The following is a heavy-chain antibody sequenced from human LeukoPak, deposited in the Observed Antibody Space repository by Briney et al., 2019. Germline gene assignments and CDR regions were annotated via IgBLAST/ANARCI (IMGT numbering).Heavy chain of an antibody. CDR1: GYTFTGYY. CDR3: ARAWLGVVVPAASPFDP. CDR2: INPNSGGT. Sequence: GASVKVSCKASGYTFTGYYMHWVRQAPGQGLEWMGWINPNSGGTNYAQKFQGRVTMTRDTSISTAYMELSRLRSDDTAVYYCARAWLGVVVPAASPFDPWGQGTLVTVSS. J-gene: IGHJ5*02. V-gene: IGHV1-2*02. D-gene: IGHD2-2*01.